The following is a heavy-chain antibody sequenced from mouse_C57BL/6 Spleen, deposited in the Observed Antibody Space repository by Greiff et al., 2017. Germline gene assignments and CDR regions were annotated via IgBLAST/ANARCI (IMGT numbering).Heavy chain of an antibody. V-gene: IGHV1-69*01. Sequence: QVQLQQPGAELVMPGASVKLSCKASGYTFTSYWMHWVKQRPGQGLEWIGEIDPSDSYTNYNQKFKGKSTLTVDKSSSTAYMQLISLTSEDSAVXYCARPRNCDYYAMDYWGQGTSVTVSS. J-gene: IGHJ4*01. CDR3: ARPRNCDYYAMDY. CDR1: GYTFTSYW. D-gene: IGHD4-1*01. CDR2: IDPSDSYT.